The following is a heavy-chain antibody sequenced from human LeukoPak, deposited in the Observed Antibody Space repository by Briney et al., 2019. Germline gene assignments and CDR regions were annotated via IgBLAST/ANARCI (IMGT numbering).Heavy chain of an antibody. CDR1: GLTFSSSN. CDR3: ARVRGWYDYFDY. D-gene: IGHD6-19*01. Sequence: GALRLSCAASGLTFSSSNMHWVRQAPGKGLEWVANIKPDGSEQYYVDSVKGRFTISRDNAKNSLYLQMNSLRAEDTAVYYCARVRGWYDYFDYWGQGTLVPVSS. V-gene: IGHV3-7*01. J-gene: IGHJ4*02. CDR2: IKPDGSEQ.